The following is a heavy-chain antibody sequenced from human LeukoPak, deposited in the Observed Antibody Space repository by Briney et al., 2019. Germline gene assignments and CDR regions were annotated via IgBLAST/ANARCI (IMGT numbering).Heavy chain of an antibody. CDR3: ARHARGYYYDSSGTTHPIDY. V-gene: IGHV4-39*01. CDR2: IYYSGST. J-gene: IGHJ4*02. CDR1: GXSISSSSYY. Sequence: PSETLSLTCTVSGXSISSSSYYWGWIRQPPGKGLEWIGSIYYSGSTYYNPSLKSRVTISVDTSKNQFSLKLSSVTAADTAVYYCARHARGYYYDSSGTTHPIDYWGQGTLVTVSS. D-gene: IGHD3-22*01.